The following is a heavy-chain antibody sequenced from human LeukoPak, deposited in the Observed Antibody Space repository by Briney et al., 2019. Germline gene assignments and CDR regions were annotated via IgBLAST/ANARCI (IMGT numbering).Heavy chain of an antibody. CDR1: GGSFSGYY. CDR3: ARDSTVAAAGPGRYYYYYYMDV. CDR2: INHSGST. Sequence: PSETLSLTCAVYGGSFSGYYWSWIRQPPGKGLEWIGEINHSGSTNCNPSLKSRVTISVDTSKNQFSLKLSSVTAADTAVYYCARDSTVAAAGPGRYYYYYYMDVWGKGTTVTVSS. D-gene: IGHD6-13*01. J-gene: IGHJ6*03. V-gene: IGHV4-34*01.